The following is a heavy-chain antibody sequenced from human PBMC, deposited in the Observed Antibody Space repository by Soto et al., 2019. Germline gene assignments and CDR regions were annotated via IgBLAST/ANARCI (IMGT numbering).Heavy chain of an antibody. J-gene: IGHJ4*02. CDR2: ISGSGDGT. CDR3: VTRRYIVAVVAASYYFDY. Sequence: HPGGSLRLSCAASGLTFSSYVMSWVRQAPGKGLEWVSVISGSGDGTYYADSVKGRFTVSRDNSKNTLYLQMNSLRAEDTALYYCVTRRYIVAVVAASYYFDYWGQGTLVTVSS. V-gene: IGHV3-23*01. CDR1: GLTFSSYV. D-gene: IGHD2-15*01.